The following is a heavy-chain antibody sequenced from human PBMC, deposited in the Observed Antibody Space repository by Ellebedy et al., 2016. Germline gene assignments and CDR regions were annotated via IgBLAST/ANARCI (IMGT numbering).Heavy chain of an antibody. CDR2: INSDGSST. CDR3: AKDLVPSAIDY. D-gene: IGHD2-2*01. Sequence: GESLKISCAASGFTFSSYWMHWVRQAPGKGLVWVSRINSDGSSTSYADSVKGRFTISRDNAKNSLYLQMNSLRAEDTALYYCAKDLVPSAIDYWGQGTLATVSS. J-gene: IGHJ4*02. V-gene: IGHV3-74*01. CDR1: GFTFSSYW.